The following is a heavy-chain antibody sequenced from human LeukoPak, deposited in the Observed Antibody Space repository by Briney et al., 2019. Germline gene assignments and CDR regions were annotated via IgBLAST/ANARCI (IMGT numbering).Heavy chain of an antibody. Sequence: SETLTLTCAVYGGSFSGYYWSWIRQPPGKGLEWIGEINHSGSTNYYPSLKSRVTISVDTSKNQFSLKLNSVTAADTAVYYCARGAPKEIQLWLRLRGVAFDIWGQGTMVTVSS. CDR1: GGSFSGYY. J-gene: IGHJ3*02. CDR2: INHSGST. D-gene: IGHD5-18*01. V-gene: IGHV4-34*01. CDR3: ARGAPKEIQLWLRLRGVAFDI.